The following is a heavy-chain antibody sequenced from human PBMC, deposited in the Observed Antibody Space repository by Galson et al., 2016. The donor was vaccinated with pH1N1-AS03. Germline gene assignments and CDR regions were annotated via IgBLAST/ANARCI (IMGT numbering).Heavy chain of an antibody. CDR1: GFNFASYS. V-gene: IGHV3-48*02. CDR3: TRLTGSGP. CDR2: INSRSSSI. J-gene: IGHJ5*02. D-gene: IGHD1-1*01. Sequence: LRLSCAASGFNFASYSMNWVRQAPGKGLEWVSYINSRSSSILYGDSVKGRFTISRDNAKNSLYLQMIALRDDDTAVYYCTRLTGSGPRGQGTRVTVSS.